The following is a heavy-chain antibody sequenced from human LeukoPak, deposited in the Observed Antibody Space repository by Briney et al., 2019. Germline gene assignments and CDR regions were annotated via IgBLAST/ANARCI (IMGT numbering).Heavy chain of an antibody. CDR2: IYPGDSDT. Sequence: GESLKISCKGSGYSFTSYWIGWVRQMPGKGLEWMGIIYPGDSDTRYSPSFQGQVTISADKSISTAYLQWSSLKASDTAMYYCARIGYRSSTSCYSMDVWGQGTTVTVSS. CDR3: ARIGYRSSTSCYSMDV. CDR1: GYSFTSYW. D-gene: IGHD2-2*01. J-gene: IGHJ6*02. V-gene: IGHV5-51*01.